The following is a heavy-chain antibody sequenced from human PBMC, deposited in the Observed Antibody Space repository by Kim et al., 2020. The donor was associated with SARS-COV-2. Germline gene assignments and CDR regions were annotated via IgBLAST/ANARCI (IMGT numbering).Heavy chain of an antibody. CDR3: ARDTPGQKGFDI. V-gene: IGHV6-1*01. Sequence: DDTVSGRIRITINSDQSKNKFSLQLNSVTPEDTAVYYCARDTPGQKGFDIWGQGTMVTVSS. J-gene: IGHJ3*02.